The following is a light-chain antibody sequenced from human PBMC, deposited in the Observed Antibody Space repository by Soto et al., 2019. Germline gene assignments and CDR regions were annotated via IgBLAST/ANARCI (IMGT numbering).Light chain of an antibody. CDR1: SSDVGGYNY. CDR3: ISYAGTNNFYV. J-gene: IGLJ1*01. CDR2: EVT. Sequence: QSALTQPPSASGSPGQSVTISCTGTSSDVGGYNYVSWYQQHPGKAPKLMIFEVTNRPSGVPDRFSGSKSGNTASLTVSGLQAEDDADYYCISYAGTNNFYVFGTGTKVTVL. V-gene: IGLV2-8*01.